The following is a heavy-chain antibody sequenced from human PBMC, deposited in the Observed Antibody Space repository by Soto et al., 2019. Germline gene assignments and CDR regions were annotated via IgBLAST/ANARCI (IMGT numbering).Heavy chain of an antibody. CDR3: ARSVTMIVVVYFDY. J-gene: IGHJ4*02. Sequence: QVQLQQWGAGLLKPSETLSLTCAVYGGSFSGYYWSWIRQPPGNGLEWIGEINHSGITNYNPSLNTRFTISVATSKNQFSLNLSSVTAADTAVYYCARSVTMIVVVYFDYWGQGTLVTVSS. D-gene: IGHD3-22*01. V-gene: IGHV4-34*01. CDR1: GGSFSGYY. CDR2: INHSGIT.